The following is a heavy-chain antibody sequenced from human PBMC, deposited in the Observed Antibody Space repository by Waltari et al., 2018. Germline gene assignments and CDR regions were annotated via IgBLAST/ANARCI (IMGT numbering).Heavy chain of an antibody. V-gene: IGHV3-53*03. CDR3: ARGHCTGGSCHSGDNFDL. CDR2: IYSGITT. D-gene: IGHD2-15*01. J-gene: IGHJ4*02. Sequence: EVNLVESGGGLVQPGGSLRLSCAASGFLGEATYMTWVRQAPGKGLEWVSVIYSGITTYYADSAKDRFIISRDNSKNTLFLQMNSLRAEDTAVYYCARGHCTGGSCHSGDNFDLWGQGTLVTVSS. CDR1: GFLGEATY.